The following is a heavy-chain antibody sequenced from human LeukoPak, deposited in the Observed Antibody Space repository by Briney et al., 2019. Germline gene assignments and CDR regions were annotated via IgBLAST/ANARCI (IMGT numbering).Heavy chain of an antibody. CDR3: AKSSTVTRFYWFDP. V-gene: IGHV3-43*02. Sequence: PGGSLRLSCADSGFTFDDYAMHWIRQAPGRGLEWVSLISGDGGSTYYADSVKGRFTISRDNSKNSLYLQMNSLRTEDTALYYCAKSSTVTRFYWFDPWGQGTLVTVS. J-gene: IGHJ5*02. D-gene: IGHD4-11*01. CDR2: ISGDGGST. CDR1: GFTFDDYA.